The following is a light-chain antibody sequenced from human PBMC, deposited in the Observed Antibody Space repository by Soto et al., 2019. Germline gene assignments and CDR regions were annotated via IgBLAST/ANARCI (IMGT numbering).Light chain of an antibody. Sequence: IQLTQSPSSLSASVGDRVTITCRASQGISSYLAWYQQKPGKAPKLLIYAASTLQSGVPSRFSGSVSGTVFTLTISSLQPEDFATYYCQQLNSYTSRTFGPGTKVDIK. J-gene: IGKJ3*01. CDR1: QGISSY. CDR2: AAS. V-gene: IGKV1-9*01. CDR3: QQLNSYTSRT.